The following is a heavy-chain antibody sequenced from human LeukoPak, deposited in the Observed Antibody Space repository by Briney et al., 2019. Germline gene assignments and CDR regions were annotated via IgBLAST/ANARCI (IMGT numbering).Heavy chain of an antibody. CDR2: IIPIFGTA. V-gene: IGHV1-69*06. CDR1: GGTLIRYA. J-gene: IGHJ6*04. D-gene: IGHD2-15*01. CDR3: ARGGGYCSGGSCYWYGMDV. Sequence: SVKVSCKASGGTLIRYAISWVRQAPGQGLEWMGGIIPIFGTANYAQKFQGRVTITADKSTSTAYMELSSLRSEDTAVYYCARGGGYCSGGSCYWYGMDVWGKGTTVTVSS.